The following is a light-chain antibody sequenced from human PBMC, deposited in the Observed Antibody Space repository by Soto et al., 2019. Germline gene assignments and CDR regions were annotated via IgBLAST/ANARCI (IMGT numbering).Light chain of an antibody. CDR2: GAS. CDR1: QNVRTF. V-gene: IGKV3-11*01. Sequence: EVVLTQSPATLSLSPGERATLSCRASQNVRTFLDWYQQKPGQAPRLLIYGASNRDTGIPARFSGSGSGTDSTLTISSLEPEDFAVYYCQQHSHWPPWTFGQGTRVEIQ. J-gene: IGKJ1*01. CDR3: QQHSHWPPWT.